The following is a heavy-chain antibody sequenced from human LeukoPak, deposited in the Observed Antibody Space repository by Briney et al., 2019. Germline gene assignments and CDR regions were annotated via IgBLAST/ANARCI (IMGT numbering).Heavy chain of an antibody. CDR2: IWHDGNNK. D-gene: IGHD2-2*01. CDR1: GFTFSNYG. V-gene: IGHV3-33*01. J-gene: IGHJ3*02. Sequence: PGTSLRLSCAASGFTFSNYGMHWVRQAPGKGLEWVAVIWHDGNNKYYADSVKGRFTISRDDSRNTLYLQMNSLRAEDTAVYYCARDGSTKVADTYGAFAMWGQETMVTVSS. CDR3: ARDGSTKVADTYGAFAM.